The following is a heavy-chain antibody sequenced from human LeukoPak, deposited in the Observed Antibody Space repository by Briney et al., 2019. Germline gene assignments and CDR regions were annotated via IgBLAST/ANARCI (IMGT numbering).Heavy chain of an antibody. CDR1: GGSISSTNYY. Sequence: SETLSLTCTVSGGSISSTNYYWSWLRQPAGKGLEYIGRIFGSGSTNYNPSLKSRVTISVDTSKNQFSLKLSSVTAADTAVYYCARHRTIKVYSGSPTHYYMDVWGKGTTVTISS. CDR3: ARHRTIKVYSGSPTHYYMDV. J-gene: IGHJ6*03. D-gene: IGHD1-26*01. V-gene: IGHV4-61*02. CDR2: IFGSGST.